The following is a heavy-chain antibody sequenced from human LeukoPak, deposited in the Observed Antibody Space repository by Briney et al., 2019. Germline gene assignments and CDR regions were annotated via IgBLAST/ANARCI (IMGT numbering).Heavy chain of an antibody. V-gene: IGHV3-53*01. CDR3: ARTTSVKHLDY. Sequence: GGSLRLSCAASGFTVNINYMSWVRRAPGKGLEWVSVIYSGGSTYYADSVKGRFTISRDNSKNTLYLQMNSLRAEDTAVYYCARTTSVKHLDYWGRGTLVTVSS. D-gene: IGHD4-17*01. CDR1: GFTVNINY. CDR2: IYSGGST. J-gene: IGHJ4*02.